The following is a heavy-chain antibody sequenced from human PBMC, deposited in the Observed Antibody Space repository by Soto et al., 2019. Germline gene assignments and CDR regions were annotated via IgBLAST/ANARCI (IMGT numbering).Heavy chain of an antibody. CDR3: ARDQRPDISRSYGGGYFDL. D-gene: IGHD3-16*01. CDR1: GYSFISYY. Sequence: QVQLVQSGAEVKKPGASVKVSCKASGYSFISYYMYWVRQAPGQGLEWMGIINPGGISTSYAQKFRGRARLTRGTYTSNGYMEMSGLAVEDTAVYYCARDQRPDISRSYGGGYFDLWGRGTLVTVSS. J-gene: IGHJ2*01. CDR2: INPGGIST. V-gene: IGHV1-46*01.